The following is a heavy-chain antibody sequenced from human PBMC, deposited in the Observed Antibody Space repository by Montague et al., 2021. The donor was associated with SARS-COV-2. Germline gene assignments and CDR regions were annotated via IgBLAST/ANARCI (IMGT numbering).Heavy chain of an antibody. Sequence: CAISGDSVSSNIATWNWIRQSPSRGLEWLGRTYYRSKWYNDYAVSVKSRVIINPDTSNNRISLQLNSVTPEDTAVYYCARAYCGSYCYFYWYFDHWGRGTLVTVSS. CDR1: GDSVSSNIAT. CDR2: TYYRSKWYN. V-gene: IGHV6-1*01. CDR3: ARAYCGSYCYFYWYFDH. D-gene: IGHD2-21*02. J-gene: IGHJ2*01.